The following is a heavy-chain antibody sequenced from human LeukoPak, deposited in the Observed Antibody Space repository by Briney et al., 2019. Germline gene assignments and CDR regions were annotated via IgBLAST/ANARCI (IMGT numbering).Heavy chain of an antibody. V-gene: IGHV4-38-2*02. CDR2: IYHSGST. D-gene: IGHD3-10*01. J-gene: IGHJ4*02. Sequence: SETLSLTCTVSGYSISSGYYWGWIRQPPGKGLEWIGNIYHSGSTNYNPSLKSRVTISVDTSKNQFSLKLSSVTAADTAVYYCARRGRVVRGVKSDYWGQGTLVTVSS. CDR1: GYSISSGYY. CDR3: ARRGRVVRGVKSDY.